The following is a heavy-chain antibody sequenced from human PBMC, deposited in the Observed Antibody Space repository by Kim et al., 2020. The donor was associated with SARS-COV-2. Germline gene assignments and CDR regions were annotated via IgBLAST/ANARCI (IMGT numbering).Heavy chain of an antibody. CDR3: ARGPFSGWLNY. D-gene: IGHD6-19*01. CDR2: IYSGGST. J-gene: IGHJ4*02. V-gene: IGHV3-53*01. CDR1: GFTVSSNY. Sequence: GGSLRLSCAASGFTVSSNYMSWVRQAPGKWLEWVSVIYSGGSTYYADSVKGRFTISRDNSKNTLYLQMNSLRAEDTAVYYCARGPFSGWLNYWGQGTLVTVSS.